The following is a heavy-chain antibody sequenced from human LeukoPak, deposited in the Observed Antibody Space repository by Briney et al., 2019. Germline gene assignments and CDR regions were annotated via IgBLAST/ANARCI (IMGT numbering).Heavy chain of an antibody. J-gene: IGHJ5*02. CDR2: INPSGGST. D-gene: IGHD3-22*01. V-gene: IGHV1-46*01. CDR1: GYTFTGYY. CDR3: ARAYYDSSGYLSGSFDP. Sequence: ASVKVSCKASGYTFTGYYMHWVRQAPGQGLEWMGIINPSGGSTSYARKFQGRVTMTRDTSTSTVYMELSSLRSEDTAVYYCARAYYDSSGYLSGSFDPWGQGTLVTVSS.